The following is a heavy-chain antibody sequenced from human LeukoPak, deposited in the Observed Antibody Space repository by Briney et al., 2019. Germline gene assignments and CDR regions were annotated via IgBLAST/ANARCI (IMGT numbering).Heavy chain of an antibody. V-gene: IGHV3-33*01. D-gene: IGHD6-6*01. Sequence: PGGSLRLSCAASGFIFSNYGMHWVRQAPGKGLDWVAVIWYDGSRIHYADSVKGRFTISRDNSKNTLYLQMNSLRAEDTAVYYCARAYSSSSEANFDYWGQGTLVTVSS. J-gene: IGHJ4*02. CDR3: ARAYSSSSEANFDY. CDR2: IWYDGSRI. CDR1: GFIFSNYG.